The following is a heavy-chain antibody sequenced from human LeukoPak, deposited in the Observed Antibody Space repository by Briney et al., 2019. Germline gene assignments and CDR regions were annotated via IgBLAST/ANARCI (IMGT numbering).Heavy chain of an antibody. J-gene: IGHJ4*02. CDR1: GGSFSGYY. CDR3: ACGHGYGIEY. D-gene: IGHD5-18*01. CDR2: INHSGST. V-gene: IGHV4-34*01. Sequence: SETLSLTCAVYGGSFSGYYWSWIRQPPGKGLEWIGEINHSGSTNYNPSLKSRVTISVDTSKNQFSLKLSSVTAADTAVYYCACGHGYGIEYWGQGTLVTVSS.